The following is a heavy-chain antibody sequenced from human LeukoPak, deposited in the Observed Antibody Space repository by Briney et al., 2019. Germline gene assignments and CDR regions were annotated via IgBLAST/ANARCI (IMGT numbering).Heavy chain of an antibody. CDR1: GFIFTTYW. CDR3: ARDPRAASNFDY. V-gene: IGHV3-7*03. CDR2: IKQDGSEK. J-gene: IGHJ4*02. Sequence: PGGSLRLSCAASGFIFTTYWMTWVRQAPGKGLEWVANIKQDGSEKYYVDSVKGRFTISRDNAKNSLYLQMNSLRAEDTAVYYCARDPRAASNFDYWGQGTLVTVSS. D-gene: IGHD6-13*01.